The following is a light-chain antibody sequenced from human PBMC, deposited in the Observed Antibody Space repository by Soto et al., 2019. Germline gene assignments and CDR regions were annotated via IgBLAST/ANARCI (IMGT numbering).Light chain of an antibody. V-gene: IGKV2D-29*01. J-gene: IGKJ1*01. CDR2: EVS. CDR3: MPSIQLPWT. Sequence: DIVLTQTPLSLSVSPGQPASVSCKSSESLLHSDGKAYLCWYLQKAGQPPQVLIYEVSNRFSGVPERVSGSGSGTDFTLKISRVEAEDVGVYYCMPSIQLPWTFGQGTKVEVK. CDR1: ESLLHSDGKAY.